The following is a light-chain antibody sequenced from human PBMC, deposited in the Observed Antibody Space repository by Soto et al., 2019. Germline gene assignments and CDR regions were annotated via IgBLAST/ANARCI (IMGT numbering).Light chain of an antibody. CDR1: SSNIGSNS. V-gene: IGLV1-47*01. J-gene: IGLJ1*01. CDR3: AAWDDSLRGV. Sequence: QSVLTQPPSASGTPGQRVTISCSGSSSNIGSNSVYWYQQLPGTAPKLLIYRNNQRPSGVPDRFSGSKSGTSASLAISGIRSEDEADYYCAAWDDSLRGVFGTGTKLTVL. CDR2: RNN.